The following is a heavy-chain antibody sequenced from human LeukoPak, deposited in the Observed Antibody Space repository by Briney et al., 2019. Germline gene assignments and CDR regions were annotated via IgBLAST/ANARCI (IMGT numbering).Heavy chain of an antibody. CDR3: ARHDYSNYPPSNWIDP. CDR2: IYYSGST. CDR1: GASITSYY. V-gene: IGHV4-59*08. D-gene: IGHD4-11*01. Sequence: PSETLSLTCTVSGASITSYYWSWIRQPPGKGLEWIGYIYYSGSTNYNPSLKNRVTISADTSKDQISLRLSSVTAADTAVYYCARHDYSNYPPSNWIDPWGRGTLVTVSS. J-gene: IGHJ5*02.